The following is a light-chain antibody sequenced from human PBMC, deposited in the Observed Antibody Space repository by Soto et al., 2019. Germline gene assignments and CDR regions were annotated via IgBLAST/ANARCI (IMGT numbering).Light chain of an antibody. CDR2: EVS. CDR3: SSYAGSNKFERV. V-gene: IGLV2-8*01. J-gene: IGLJ1*01. Sequence: QSALTQPPSASGSPGQSVTISCTGTSSDVGGYNYVSWYQQHPGKAPKLMIYEVSKRPSGVPDRFSGSKSGNTASLTVSGLQAEDEADYYCSSYAGSNKFERVFGTGTKVTVL. CDR1: SSDVGGYNY.